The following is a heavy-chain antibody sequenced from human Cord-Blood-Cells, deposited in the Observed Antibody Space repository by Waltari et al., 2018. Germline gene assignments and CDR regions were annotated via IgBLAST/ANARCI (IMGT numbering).Heavy chain of an antibody. V-gene: IGHV4-59*01. J-gene: IGHJ3*02. CDR1: GGSIRSYY. CDR3: ARHRYDYVWGSYRDAFDI. Sequence: QVQLQESGPGLVKPSETLSLTCTVSGGSIRSYYWSWLRPPPGKGLEWIGYIYYSGSTNYNPSLKSRVTISVDTSKNQFSLKLSSVTAADTAVYYCARHRYDYVWGSYRDAFDIWGQGTMVTVSS. D-gene: IGHD3-16*02. CDR2: IYYSGST.